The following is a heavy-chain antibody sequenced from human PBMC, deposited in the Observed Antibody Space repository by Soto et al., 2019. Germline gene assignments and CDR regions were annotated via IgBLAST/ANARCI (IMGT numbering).Heavy chain of an antibody. CDR1: GGYIGSGGYS. J-gene: IGHJ5*02. CDR3: ARGVTVFGLVSRFWFDP. V-gene: IGHV4-30-4*01. Sequence: PSETLCHTCSVAGGYIGSGGYSWSWVRQSPGKGLEWIGHIYNSGITYYNPSLKSRVVISIDTSRNQFSLRLNSLTAADRAVYFCARGVTVFGLVSRFWFDPWGQGTVVTVSS. D-gene: IGHD3-3*01. CDR2: IYNSGIT.